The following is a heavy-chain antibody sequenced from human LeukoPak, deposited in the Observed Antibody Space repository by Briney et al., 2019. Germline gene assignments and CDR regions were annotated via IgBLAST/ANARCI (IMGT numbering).Heavy chain of an antibody. Sequence: ASVKVSCKASGYTFTTYDINRVRQATGQGLEWMGWMNPNSGNTGYAQKFQGRVTMTRNTSISTAYMELSSLRSEDTAVYYCARVVGTTLRALGYWGQGTLVTVSS. V-gene: IGHV1-8*01. J-gene: IGHJ4*02. CDR1: GYTFTTYD. CDR2: MNPNSGNT. D-gene: IGHD1-14*01. CDR3: ARVVGTTLRALGY.